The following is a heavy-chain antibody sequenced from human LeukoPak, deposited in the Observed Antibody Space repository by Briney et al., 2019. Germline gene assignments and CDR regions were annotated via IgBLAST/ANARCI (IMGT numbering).Heavy chain of an antibody. CDR2: IYYSGRT. Sequence: SETLSLTCSVSGDSLSRSDSYWDWIRQPPGKGLEWIGTIYYSGRTYYSPSLKSRVTMSVDPSNIQFSLNLRSVTAADTAVYYCARRRYYDGSGYLEWGQGTLLSVSS. J-gene: IGHJ1*01. CDR3: ARRRYYDGSGYLE. CDR1: GDSLSRSDSY. D-gene: IGHD3-22*01. V-gene: IGHV4-39*01.